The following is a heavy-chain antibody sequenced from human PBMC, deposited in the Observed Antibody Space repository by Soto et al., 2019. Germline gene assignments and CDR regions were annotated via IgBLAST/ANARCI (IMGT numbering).Heavy chain of an antibody. CDR2: ISGSGGST. Sequence: GGSLRLSCAASGFNFSSYAMSWVRQAPGKGLEWVSAISGSGGSTYYADSVKGRFTISRDNSKNTLYLQMNSLRAEDTAVYYCARDFRGIAARGGWFDPWGQGTLVTVSS. CDR3: ARDFRGIAARGGWFDP. D-gene: IGHD6-6*01. J-gene: IGHJ5*02. CDR1: GFNFSSYA. V-gene: IGHV3-23*01.